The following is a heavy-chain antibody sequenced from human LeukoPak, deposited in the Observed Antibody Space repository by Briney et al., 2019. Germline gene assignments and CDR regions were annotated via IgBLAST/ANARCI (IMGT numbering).Heavy chain of an antibody. J-gene: IGHJ3*02. D-gene: IGHD2/OR15-2a*01. CDR3: AKDASTTSRTLDI. V-gene: IGHV3-30*02. CDR1: GFTFSNFG. CDR2: IRYGGTGD. Sequence: GGSLRLSRAASGFTFSNFGMHWVRQAPGKGLEWVAFIRYGGTGDYYPDSVEGRFTVSRDNSKNTLFLQMNSLRHEDTAVYFCAKDASTTSRTLDIWGQGTLVTVSS.